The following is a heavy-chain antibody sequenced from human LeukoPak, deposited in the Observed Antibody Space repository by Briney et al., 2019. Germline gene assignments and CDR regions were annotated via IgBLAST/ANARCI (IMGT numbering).Heavy chain of an antibody. J-gene: IGHJ5*02. CDR2: TYYRSKWNY. D-gene: IGHD7-27*01. V-gene: IGHV6-1*01. CDR1: GDSVSSKSAA. CDR3: ARDPVWGSA. Sequence: SQTLSLTCAISGDSVSSKSAAWNWIRNSPSRGLECLGRTYYRSKWNYEYAASVKSRITIRPDTSKNQFSLQLNSVTPEDTAVYYCARDPVWGSAWGQGTLVTVSS.